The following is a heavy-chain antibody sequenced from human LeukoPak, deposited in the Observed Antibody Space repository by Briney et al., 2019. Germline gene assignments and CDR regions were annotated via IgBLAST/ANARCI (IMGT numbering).Heavy chain of an antibody. D-gene: IGHD2-15*01. CDR2: FDPEDGET. Sequence: ASVKVSCKVSGYTLTELSMHWVRQAPGKGLEWMGGFDPEDGETIYAQKFQGRVTMTEDTSTDTAYMELSSLRSEDTAVYYCATVGVYCSGGSCYSELDRFVYWGQGTLVTVSS. V-gene: IGHV1-24*01. J-gene: IGHJ4*02. CDR1: GYTLTELS. CDR3: ATVGVYCSGGSCYSELDRFVY.